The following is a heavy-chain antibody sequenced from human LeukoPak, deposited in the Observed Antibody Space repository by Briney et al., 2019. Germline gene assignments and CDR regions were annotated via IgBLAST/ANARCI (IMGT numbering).Heavy chain of an antibody. J-gene: IGHJ5*01. D-gene: IGHD1-26*01. Sequence: PSETLSLTCTVSGGSISSSGYYWGWIRQPPGKGLEWIASIYYSGSTYYNPSLKSRVTISVDTPKNQLSLKLSSLTSEDAAVYYCARHEYSGSYYGLSWFDSWGQGTLVTVSS. CDR1: GGSISSSGYY. CDR2: IYYSGST. V-gene: IGHV4-39*01. CDR3: ARHEYSGSYYGLSWFDS.